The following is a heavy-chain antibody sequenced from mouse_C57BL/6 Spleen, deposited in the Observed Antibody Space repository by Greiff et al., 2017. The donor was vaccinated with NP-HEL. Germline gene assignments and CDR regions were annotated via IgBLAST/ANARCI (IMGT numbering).Heavy chain of an antibody. Sequence: QVHVKQPGAELVKPGASVKLSCKASGYTFTSYWMHWVKQRPGQGLEWIGMIHPNSGSTNYNEKFKSKATLTVDKSSSTAYMQLSSLTSEDSAVYYCARKDSSGPWFAYWGQGTLVTVSA. J-gene: IGHJ3*01. D-gene: IGHD3-2*02. V-gene: IGHV1-64*01. CDR3: ARKDSSGPWFAY. CDR2: IHPNSGST. CDR1: GYTFTSYW.